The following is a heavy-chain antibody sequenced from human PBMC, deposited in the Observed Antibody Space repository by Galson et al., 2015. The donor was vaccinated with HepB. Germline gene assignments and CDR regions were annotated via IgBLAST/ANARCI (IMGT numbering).Heavy chain of an antibody. CDR3: ARIVRIAAAGKPVHRAFDI. V-gene: IGHV2-70*01. Sequence: PALVKPTQPLTLTCTFSGFSLSTSGMCVSWIRQPPGKALEWLTLIDWDDDKYYSTSLKTRLTISKDTSKNQVVLTMTNMDPVDTATYYCARIVRIAAAGKPVHRAFDIWGQGTMVTVSS. CDR2: IDWDDDK. CDR1: GFSLSTSGMC. J-gene: IGHJ3*02. D-gene: IGHD6-13*01.